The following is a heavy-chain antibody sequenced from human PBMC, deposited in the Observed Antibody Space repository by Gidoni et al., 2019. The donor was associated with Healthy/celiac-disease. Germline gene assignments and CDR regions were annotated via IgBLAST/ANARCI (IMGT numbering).Heavy chain of an antibody. V-gene: IGHV4-59*08. D-gene: IGHD4-17*01. CDR2: IYYSGST. Sequence: QVQLQESGPGLVKPSETLSLTCTVSGCSIRSYYWSWIRQPPGKGLEWIGYIYYSGSTNYNPALKSRVTISVDTSKNQFSLKLSSVNAADTAVYYCARHAGDYGDYVEYFQHWGQGTLVTVSS. J-gene: IGHJ1*01. CDR3: ARHAGDYGDYVEYFQH. CDR1: GCSIRSYY.